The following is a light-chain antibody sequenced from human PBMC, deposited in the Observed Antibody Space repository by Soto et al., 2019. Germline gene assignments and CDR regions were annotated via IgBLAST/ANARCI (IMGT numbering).Light chain of an antibody. CDR2: EVT. J-gene: IGLJ1*01. CDR1: SSDVGGSKY. Sequence: QSVLTQPASVSGSPGQSITISCTGTSSDVGGSKYVSWYQQYPGKVPKLMIYEVTIRPSGVSDRFSGSKSGNTASLTVSGLQAEDEADYYCSSYTGGNPSYVFGTGTKVTVL. CDR3: SSYTGGNPSYV. V-gene: IGLV2-14*01.